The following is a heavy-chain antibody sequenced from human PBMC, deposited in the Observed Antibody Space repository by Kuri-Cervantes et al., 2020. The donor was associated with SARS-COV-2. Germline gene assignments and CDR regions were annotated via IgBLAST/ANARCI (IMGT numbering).Heavy chain of an antibody. J-gene: IGHJ6*02. CDR1: RGSISSSSYY. Sequence: SETLSLTCSLSRGSISSSSYYWGWIRQSPEKGLEWIGFMYSSGTTYYNPSLRSRITIFVDTPRRQFSLKLRSVTAADTAVYYCARSAVSGNLYNYGLGVWGQGTSVTVSS. CDR2: MYSSGTT. CDR3: ARSAVSGNLYNYGLGV. D-gene: IGHD6-19*01. V-gene: IGHV4-39*01.